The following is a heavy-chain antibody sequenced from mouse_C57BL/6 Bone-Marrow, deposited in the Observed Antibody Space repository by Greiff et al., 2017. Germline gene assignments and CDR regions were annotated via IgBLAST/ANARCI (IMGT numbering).Heavy chain of an antibody. CDR2: IDPSDSYT. V-gene: IGHV1-69*01. CDR3: ARLNIYYEYDGAMDY. D-gene: IGHD2-4*01. J-gene: IGHJ4*01. Sequence: QVQLQQPGAELVMPGASVKLSCKASGYTFTSYWMHWVKQRPGQGLEWIGEIDPSDSYTNYTQKFKGKSTLTVDKSSSTAYMQLSSLTSEDSAVYYCARLNIYYEYDGAMDYWGQGTSVTVSS. CDR1: GYTFTSYW.